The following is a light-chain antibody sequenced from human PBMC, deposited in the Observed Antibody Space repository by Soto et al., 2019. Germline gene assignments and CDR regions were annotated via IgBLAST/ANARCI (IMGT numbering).Light chain of an antibody. Sequence: QSVLTQPASVSGSPGQSITISCTGTSSDVGSYNLVSWYQQHPGKAPKLMIYEGSKRPSGVSNRFSGSKSGNTASLTISGLQAEDEADYYCCSYAGSVVFGGGNQLTVL. CDR3: CSYAGSVV. J-gene: IGLJ2*01. CDR1: SSDVGSYNL. V-gene: IGLV2-23*01. CDR2: EGS.